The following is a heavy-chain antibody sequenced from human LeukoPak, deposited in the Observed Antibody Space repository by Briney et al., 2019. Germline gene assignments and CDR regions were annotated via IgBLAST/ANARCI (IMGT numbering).Heavy chain of an antibody. Sequence: GESLKISCKVSGYSLTSDWIAWVRQMPGKGLEWMGIIYPGDSNTRYSPSFQGQVTISVDKSIGTAYLQWSGLKASDTAMYYCARYDTSGWNFYFDYWGQGTLVTVSS. D-gene: IGHD6-19*01. CDR1: GYSLTSDW. V-gene: IGHV5-51*01. CDR3: ARYDTSGWNFYFDY. J-gene: IGHJ4*02. CDR2: IYPGDSNT.